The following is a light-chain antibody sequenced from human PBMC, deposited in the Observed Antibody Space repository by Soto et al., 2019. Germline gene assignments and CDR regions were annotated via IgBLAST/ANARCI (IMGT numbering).Light chain of an antibody. J-gene: IGKJ2*01. CDR3: QHYDSSPPYT. V-gene: IGKV3-20*01. CDR1: QSVSSSY. Sequence: EIVLTQSPGTLSLSPGERATLSCRASQSVSSSYLAWYQQKPGQAPRLLIYAASTRATGIPDRFSGSGSATDFTLTISRLEPEDSAVYYCQHYDSSPPYTFGQGTKVDIK. CDR2: AAS.